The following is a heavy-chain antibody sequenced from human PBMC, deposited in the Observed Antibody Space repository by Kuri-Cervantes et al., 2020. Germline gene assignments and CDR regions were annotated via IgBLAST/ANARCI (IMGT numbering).Heavy chain of an antibody. J-gene: IGHJ3*02. CDR2: IYYSGST. CDR3: ASYSGSYQAREWVDALDI. Sequence: ESLKISCTVSGVSISSYYWSWIRQPPGKGLEWVGYIYYSGSTNYNPSLKSRFTISVDTSKNQFSLKLSSVTAADTAVYYCASYSGSYQAREWVDALDIWGQGTMVTVSS. V-gene: IGHV4-59*08. CDR1: GVSISSYY. D-gene: IGHD1-26*01.